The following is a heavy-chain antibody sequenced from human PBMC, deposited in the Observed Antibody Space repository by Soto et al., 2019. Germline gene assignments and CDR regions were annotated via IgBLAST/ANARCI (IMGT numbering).Heavy chain of an antibody. CDR2: ISYDGSNK. CDR3: AKEVTMIVYDYFFHY. Sequence: PGGSLRLSCAASGFTFSDYGMHWVRQAPGKGLEWVALISYDGSNKYYADSVKGRFIISRDNSRNTLFLQINSLRAEDTAVYYCAKEVTMIVYDYFFHYWGQGTLVTVSS. CDR1: GFTFSDYG. D-gene: IGHD3-22*01. V-gene: IGHV3-30*18. J-gene: IGHJ4*02.